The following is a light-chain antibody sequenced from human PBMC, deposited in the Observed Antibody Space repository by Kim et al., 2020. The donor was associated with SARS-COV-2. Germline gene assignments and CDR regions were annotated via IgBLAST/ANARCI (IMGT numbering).Light chain of an antibody. CDR1: SGHSSYI. J-gene: IGLJ2*01. V-gene: IGLV4-60*03. CDR3: ETWDTKGV. CDR2: LEGSGSY. Sequence: GAPVKLTCTLSSGHSSYIIAWHQQQPGKAPRYLMKLEGSGSYNKGSGVPDRFSGSSSGTDRYLTISNLQSEDEADYYCETWDTKGVFGGGTQLTVL.